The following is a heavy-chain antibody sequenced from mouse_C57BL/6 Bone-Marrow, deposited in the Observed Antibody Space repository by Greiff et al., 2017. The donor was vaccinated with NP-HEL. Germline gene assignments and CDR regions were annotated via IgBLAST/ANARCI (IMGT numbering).Heavy chain of an antibody. CDR1: GFSITRGYY. J-gene: IGHJ3*01. Sequence: EVKLMESGPGLVKPSQSLSLTCSVTGFSITRGYYWNWLRQFPGNKLEWMGYISYDGSNYYNPSLKNRISITRDTSKNQFFLKLNSVTTEDTATNYWARSIYYGYDGDWFAYWGQGTLVTVSA. D-gene: IGHD2-2*01. CDR2: ISYDGSN. V-gene: IGHV3-6*01. CDR3: ARSIYYGYDGDWFAY.